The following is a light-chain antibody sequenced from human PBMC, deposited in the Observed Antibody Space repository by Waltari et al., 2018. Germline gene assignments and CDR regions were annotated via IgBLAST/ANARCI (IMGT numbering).Light chain of an antibody. J-gene: IGLJ3*02. Sequence: SVLTQPPSLSAAPGPKVTISCSGDRFTIGNNYVSWYQQVPGTVPKLLIYENKRRPSGIPDRFSASKSGTSATLDITGLQPGDEADYYCGTWDTRLRAGVFGGGTSLTV. V-gene: IGLV1-51*01. CDR3: GTWDTRLRAGV. CDR2: ENK. CDR1: RFTIGNNY.